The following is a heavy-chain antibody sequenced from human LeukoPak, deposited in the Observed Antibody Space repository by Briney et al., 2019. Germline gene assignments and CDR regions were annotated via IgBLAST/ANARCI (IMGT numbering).Heavy chain of an antibody. Sequence: SETLSLTCAVYGGSFSTYYWTWIRQPPGKGLEWIGEINHSGRTHYNPSLKSRVTISVDTSKSQFSLKLTSVTAADTAVYYCAIRPDYMGYYYYAMDVWGKGTPVTVSS. CDR1: GGSFSTYY. V-gene: IGHV4-34*01. J-gene: IGHJ6*04. D-gene: IGHD4-11*01. CDR2: INHSGRT. CDR3: AIRPDYMGYYYYAMDV.